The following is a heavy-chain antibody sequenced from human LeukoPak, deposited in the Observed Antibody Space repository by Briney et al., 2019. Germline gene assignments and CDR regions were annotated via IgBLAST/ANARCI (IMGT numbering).Heavy chain of an antibody. CDR1: GFTFSNFG. CDR3: AKGGSYYDAFDI. J-gene: IGHJ3*02. CDR2: ISHDENYN. Sequence: GGSLRLSCVGSGFTFSNFGLHWVRQPPGKGLEWVAVISHDENYNNYADSVRGRFTISRDNSRNTLYLQMNSLRAEDTAVYYCAKGGSYYDAFDIWGQGTMVTVSS. V-gene: IGHV3-30*18. D-gene: IGHD1-26*01.